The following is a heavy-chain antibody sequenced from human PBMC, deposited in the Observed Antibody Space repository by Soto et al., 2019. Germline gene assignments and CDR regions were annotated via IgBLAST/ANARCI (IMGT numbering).Heavy chain of an antibody. CDR1: GGSISSYY. J-gene: IGHJ5*02. D-gene: IGHD6-19*01. CDR2: IYTSGST. V-gene: IGHV4-4*07. Sequence: PSETLSLTCTVSGGSISSYYWSWIRQPAGKGLEWIGRIYTSGSTNYNPSLKSRVTMSVDTSKNQFSLKLSSVTAADTAVYYCARDRREQWLLYNWFDPWGQGTLVNVS. CDR3: ARDRREQWLLYNWFDP.